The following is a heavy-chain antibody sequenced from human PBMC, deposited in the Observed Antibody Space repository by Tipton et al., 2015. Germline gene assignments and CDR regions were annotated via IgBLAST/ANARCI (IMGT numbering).Heavy chain of an antibody. J-gene: IGHJ4*02. CDR1: GGSISSYY. Sequence: TLSLTCTVSGGSISSYYWSWIRQPPGKGLEWIGYIYYRGSTNYNPSLKSRVTISVDTSKNQFSLRLTSVTAADTAVYYCACHDYDLLTRDYQTVDYWGQGTRVTVSS. CDR3: ACHDYDLLTRDYQTVDY. V-gene: IGHV4-59*08. CDR2: IYYRGST. D-gene: IGHD3-9*01.